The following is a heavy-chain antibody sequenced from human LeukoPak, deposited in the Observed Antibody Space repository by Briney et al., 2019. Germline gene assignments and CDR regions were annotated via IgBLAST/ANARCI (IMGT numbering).Heavy chain of an antibody. J-gene: IGHJ4*02. CDR1: GEDLNNYL. V-gene: IGHV1-69*10. D-gene: IGHD3-10*01. CDR2: VIPVLGRS. CDR3: ARDQRIYYLGSGSYYKVGRLDF. Sequence: GASVKVSCKSSGEDLNNYLITWVRQAPGQGLEWVGHVIPVLGRSNFAQKYQGRITITADESTNTAYMELRSLSSEDTAVYYCARDQRIYYLGSGSYYKVGRLDFWGQGTLVTVSS.